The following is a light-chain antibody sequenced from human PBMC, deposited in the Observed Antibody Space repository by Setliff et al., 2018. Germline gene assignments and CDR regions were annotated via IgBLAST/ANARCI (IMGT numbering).Light chain of an antibody. CDR2: DVS. V-gene: IGLV2-11*01. Sequence: QSALTQPRSVSGSPGQSVTISCTGTSSDVGGYNYVSWYQQHPGKAPKLMIYDVSKRPSGVPDRFSGSKSGNTASLTISGLQAEDEADYYCCSYAGSYTVLYGVGTGTKV. CDR1: SSDVGGYNY. J-gene: IGLJ1*01. CDR3: CSYAGSYTVLYG.